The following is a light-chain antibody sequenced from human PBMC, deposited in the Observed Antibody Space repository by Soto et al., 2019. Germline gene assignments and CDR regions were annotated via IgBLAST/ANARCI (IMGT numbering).Light chain of an antibody. CDR2: GAY. J-gene: IGKJ2*01. V-gene: IGKV3-15*01. CDR3: HQYDDWPPYT. CDR1: QSVGNN. Sequence: EIEMTQSPATLSLSPGERATVSCRASQSVGNNLAWYQQKSGQAPRLLIYGAYTRAAGVPARFSGTGSGTEFTLTISSLQSEDVAVYYCHQYDDWPPYTFGQGTKLEFK.